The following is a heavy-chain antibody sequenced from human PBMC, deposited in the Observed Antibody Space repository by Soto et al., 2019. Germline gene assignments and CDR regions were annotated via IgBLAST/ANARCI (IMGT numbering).Heavy chain of an antibody. CDR3: ATSNWFDP. J-gene: IGHJ5*02. V-gene: IGHV4-39*01. Sequence: QLQLQESGPGLVKPSETLSLTCTVSGGSISSRGYYWGWIRQPPGKGLEWIGTIYYSGSTYYNPSLKSRVTITVDTSKNPFSLKLSSVTAADTAVYYCATSNWFDPGGQGTLVTVSS. CDR1: GGSISSRGYY. CDR2: IYYSGST.